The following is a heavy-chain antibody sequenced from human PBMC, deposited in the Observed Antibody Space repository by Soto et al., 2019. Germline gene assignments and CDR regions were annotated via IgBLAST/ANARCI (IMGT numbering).Heavy chain of an antibody. V-gene: IGHV4-30-2*01. J-gene: IGHJ4*02. CDR3: ARVPAY. Sequence: SETLSLTCAVSGGSIRSGGYSWSWIRQPPGKGLEWIAYIYHSGSTYYNPSLKSRVTISVDRSKNQFSLKLSSVTAADTAVYYCARVPAYWGQGTLVIVAS. D-gene: IGHD2-15*01. CDR1: GGSIRSGGYS. CDR2: IYHSGST.